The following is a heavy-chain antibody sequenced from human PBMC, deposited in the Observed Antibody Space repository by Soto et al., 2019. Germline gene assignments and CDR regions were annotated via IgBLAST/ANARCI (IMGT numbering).Heavy chain of an antibody. D-gene: IGHD6-6*01. V-gene: IGHV3-33*01. CDR2: IWYDGSAT. CDR1: GFTFSLYG. J-gene: IGHJ4*02. CDR3: ARDIAVRRIDE. Sequence: QVQMVQSGGGVVQPGKSLRLSCGASGFTFSLYGMHWVRQAPGKGLEWVSFIWYDGSATYYGDSVKGRFTISKDDSTNTLYLQMNSLRAEDTAVYCCARDIAVRRIDEWGQGTLLTVAS.